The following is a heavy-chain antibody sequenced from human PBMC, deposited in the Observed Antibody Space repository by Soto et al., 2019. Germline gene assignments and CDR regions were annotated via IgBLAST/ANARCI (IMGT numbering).Heavy chain of an antibody. V-gene: IGHV4-59*01. D-gene: IGHD2-2*01. CDR1: GGSISSYY. J-gene: IGHJ6*02. CDR3: ARLVVPAAIPYYYYYGMDV. CDR2: IYYSGST. Sequence: SETLSLTCTVSGGSISSYYWSWIRQPPGKGLEWIGYIYYSGSTNYNPSLKSRVTISVDTSKNQFSLKLSSVTAADTAVYYCARLVVPAAIPYYYYYGMDVWGQGTTVTVSS.